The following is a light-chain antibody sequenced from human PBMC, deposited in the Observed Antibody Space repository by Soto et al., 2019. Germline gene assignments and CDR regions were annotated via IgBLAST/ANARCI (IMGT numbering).Light chain of an antibody. CDR3: SSYASTITYV. V-gene: IGLV2-14*01. CDR1: SSDIGGYNY. J-gene: IGLJ1*01. CDR2: EVS. Sequence: QSALTQPASVSGSPGQSITISCTGTSSDIGGYNYVSWYQQHPDKVPKLMIYEVSNRPSGVSFRFSGSKSGNTASLTISGLQAEDEADYYCSSYASTITYVFGTGTQLTVL.